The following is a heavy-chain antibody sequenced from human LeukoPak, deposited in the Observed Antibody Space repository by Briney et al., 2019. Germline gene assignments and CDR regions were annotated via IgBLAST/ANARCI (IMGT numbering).Heavy chain of an antibody. CDR2: IYTSGST. V-gene: IGHV4-4*07. J-gene: IGHJ6*03. CDR1: GGSISSYY. Sequence: PSETLSLTCTDSGGSISSYYWSWIRQPAGKGLEWIGRIYTSGSTNYNPSLKSRVTMSVDTSKNQFSLKLSSVTAADTAVYYCARDYGDYAYYYYYYMDVWGKGTTVTVSS. D-gene: IGHD4-17*01. CDR3: ARDYGDYAYYYYYYMDV.